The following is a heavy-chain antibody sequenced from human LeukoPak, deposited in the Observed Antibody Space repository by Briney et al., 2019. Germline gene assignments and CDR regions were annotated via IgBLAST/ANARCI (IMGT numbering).Heavy chain of an antibody. D-gene: IGHD4-11*01. CDR1: GGSISSGDYY. CDR2: IHYSGST. Sequence: PSQTLSLTCTVSGGSISSGDYYWSWLRQHPGKGLERIGYIHYSGSTYYNPSLKSRVTISVDTSKNQFSLKLSSVTAADTAVYYCARGTVTTQNYYFDYWGQGTLVTVSS. V-gene: IGHV4-31*03. J-gene: IGHJ4*02. CDR3: ARGTVTTQNYYFDY.